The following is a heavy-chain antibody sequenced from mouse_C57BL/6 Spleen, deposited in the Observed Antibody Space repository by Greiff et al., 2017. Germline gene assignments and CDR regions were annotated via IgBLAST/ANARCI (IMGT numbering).Heavy chain of an antibody. J-gene: IGHJ2*01. D-gene: IGHD4-1*02. Sequence: VQLQPSGPELVKPGASVKISCKASGYSFTGYYMNWVKQSPEKSLEWIGEINPSTGGTTYNQKFKAKATLTVDKSSSTAYMQLKSLTSEDSAVYYCARVCNWDYFDYWGQGTTLTVSS. V-gene: IGHV1-42*01. CDR2: INPSTGGT. CDR3: ARVCNWDYFDY. CDR1: GYSFTGYY.